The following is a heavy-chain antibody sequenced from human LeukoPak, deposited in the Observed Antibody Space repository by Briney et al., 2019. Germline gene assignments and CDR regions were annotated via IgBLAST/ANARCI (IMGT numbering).Heavy chain of an antibody. J-gene: IGHJ5*02. Sequence: PGGSLTLSCAASGFTFSSYGMHWVRQAPGKGLEWVAVISYDGSNKYYADSVKGRFTISRDNSKNTLYLQMNSLRAEDTAVYYCAKDAIAAAGILLNWFDPWGQGTLVTVSS. CDR2: ISYDGSNK. D-gene: IGHD6-13*01. CDR1: GFTFSSYG. CDR3: AKDAIAAAGILLNWFDP. V-gene: IGHV3-30*18.